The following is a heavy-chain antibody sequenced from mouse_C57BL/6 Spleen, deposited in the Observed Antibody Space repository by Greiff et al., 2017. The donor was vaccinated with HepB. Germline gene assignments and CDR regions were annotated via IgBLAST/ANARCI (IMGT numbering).Heavy chain of an antibody. CDR1: GYPFTSHW. J-gene: IGHJ3*01. D-gene: IGHD2-3*01. Sequence: VQLQQPGTELVKPGASVKLSCKASGYPFTSHWMPWVKQRPGQGLEWIGNINPSNGGTNYNEKFKSKATLTVDKSSSTAYMQLSSLTSEDSAVYYCARGNDGYYGLAWFAYWGQGTLVTVSA. CDR3: ARGNDGYYGLAWFAY. CDR2: INPSNGGT. V-gene: IGHV1-53*01.